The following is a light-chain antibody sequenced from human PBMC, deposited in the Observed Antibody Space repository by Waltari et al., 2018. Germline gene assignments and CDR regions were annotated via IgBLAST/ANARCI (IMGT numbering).Light chain of an antibody. Sequence: DIQMTQSPSSLSASVGDKVTITCRASQSISTWLAWFQLKPGKAPKLLFYKASNLESWVPSRFSGSGSGKEFTLTISSLLPEDFATYYCQQYNSDSHSFGQGTRLEIK. CDR1: QSISTW. V-gene: IGKV1-5*03. CDR3: QQYNSDSHS. J-gene: IGKJ2*01. CDR2: KAS.